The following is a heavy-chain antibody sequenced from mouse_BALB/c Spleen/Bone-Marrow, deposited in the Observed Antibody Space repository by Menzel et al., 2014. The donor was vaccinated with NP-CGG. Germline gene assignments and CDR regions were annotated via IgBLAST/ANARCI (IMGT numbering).Heavy chain of an antibody. CDR1: GYSFTSYW. J-gene: IGHJ4*01. CDR2: IYPGNSDT. CDR3: TPSVRRPLYAMDY. V-gene: IGHV1-5*01. Sequence: EVQLQQSGTVLARPGASAKMSCKASGYSFTSYWMHWVKQRPGQGLEWIGAIYPGNSDTSYNQKFKGKAKLTAVTSASTAYMELSSLTNEDSAVYYCTPSVRRPLYAMDYWGRGTSVTVSS. D-gene: IGHD2-14*01.